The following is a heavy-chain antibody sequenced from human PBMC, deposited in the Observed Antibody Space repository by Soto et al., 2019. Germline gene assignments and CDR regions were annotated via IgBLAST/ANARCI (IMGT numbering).Heavy chain of an antibody. D-gene: IGHD2-21*02. CDR2: ARNKANSYTT. CDR1: WFSFSDYY. J-gene: IGHJ5*02. Sequence: GGSLRLSCAASWFSFSDYYMDWVRQGPGKGPEWVGRARNKANSYTTDYAASVRGRFTISRDDSKNSLYLQMNSLKTEDTAVYYCVRDAYCNGDCHRGFDPWGQGTLVTVSS. CDR3: VRDAYCNGDCHRGFDP. V-gene: IGHV3-72*01.